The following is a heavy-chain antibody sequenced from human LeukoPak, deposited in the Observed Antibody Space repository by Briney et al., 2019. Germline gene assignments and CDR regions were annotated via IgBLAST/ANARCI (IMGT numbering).Heavy chain of an antibody. V-gene: IGHV1-2*02. CDR2: ITPNSGGT. CDR1: GYTFTGYY. D-gene: IGHD6-19*01. J-gene: IGHJ6*03. Sequence: ASVKVSCKASGYTFTGYYMHWVRQAPGQGLEWMGWITPNSGGTNYAQKFQGRVTMTRDTAISTAYMELSRLRSDDTAVYYCARTHSSGWYSVGYYYMDVWGKGTTVTISS. CDR3: ARTHSSGWYSVGYYYMDV.